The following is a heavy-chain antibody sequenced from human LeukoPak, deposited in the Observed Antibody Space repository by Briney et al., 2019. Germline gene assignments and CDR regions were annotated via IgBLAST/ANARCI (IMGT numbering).Heavy chain of an antibody. Sequence: PGGSLRLSCAASGFTFSSYWIHWVRQAPGKGLVWVSRINSDGSSTTCADSVKGRFTISRDNAKNTLYLQMNSLRAEDTAVYYCARDLSGVTGYTYGRGIDYWGQGTLVTVSS. J-gene: IGHJ4*02. V-gene: IGHV3-74*01. CDR3: ARDLSGVTGYTYGRGIDY. D-gene: IGHD5-18*01. CDR1: GFTFSSYW. CDR2: INSDGSST.